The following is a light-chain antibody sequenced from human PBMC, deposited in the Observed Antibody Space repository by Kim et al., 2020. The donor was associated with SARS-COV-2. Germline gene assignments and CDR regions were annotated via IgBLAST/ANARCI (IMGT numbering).Light chain of an antibody. V-gene: IGLV3-19*01. CDR2: GKN. Sequence: SSELTQDPAVSVALGQTVRITCQGDSLRSYYASWYQQKPGQAPVLVIYGKNNRPSGIPDRFSGSSSGNTASLTITGVQAEDEADYYCNSRDSSGNHPDVVFGGGTQLTVL. CDR1: SLRSYY. J-gene: IGLJ2*01. CDR3: NSRDSSGNHPDVV.